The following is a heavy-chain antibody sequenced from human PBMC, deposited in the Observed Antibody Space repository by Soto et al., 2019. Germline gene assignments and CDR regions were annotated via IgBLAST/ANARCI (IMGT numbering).Heavy chain of an antibody. CDR1: GISYTTYA. J-gene: IGHJ4*02. Sequence: VQLVQSGAEAKKPGASVRISCTASGISYTTYAIHWVRQAPGQGLEWMGWINAGNGDTRYSQRFQGRVPLTRDPSATKTYMDVSRLRSEDMSRYYCARAISGYVTWGQGTLVTFSS. V-gene: IGHV1-3*01. D-gene: IGHD5-12*01. CDR2: INAGNGDT. CDR3: ARAISGYVT.